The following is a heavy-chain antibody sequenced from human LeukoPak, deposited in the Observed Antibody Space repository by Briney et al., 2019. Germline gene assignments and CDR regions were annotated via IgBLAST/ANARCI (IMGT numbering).Heavy chain of an antibody. CDR2: VRARGEGGTS. CDR3: TTDRREAENY. D-gene: IGHD1-26*01. CDR1: GFSFTNAW. Sequence: GGPLRLSCTASGFSFTNAWMTWVRQAPGKGLEWVGRVRARGEGGTSDYAAPVKGRFTISRDDSIDTLYLHMDSLKSEDTAVYYCTTDRREAENYWGPGTLVTVSS. J-gene: IGHJ4*02. V-gene: IGHV3-15*01.